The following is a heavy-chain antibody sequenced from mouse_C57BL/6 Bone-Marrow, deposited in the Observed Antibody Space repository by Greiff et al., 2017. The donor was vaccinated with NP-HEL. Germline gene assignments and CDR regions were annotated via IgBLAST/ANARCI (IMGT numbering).Heavy chain of an antibody. D-gene: IGHD2-3*01. CDR1: GYTFTNYW. CDR3: ARFDGYYGVDY. J-gene: IGHJ2*01. CDR2: IYPGGGYP. V-gene: IGHV1-63*01. Sequence: VKLMESGAELVRPGTSVKMSCKASGYTFTNYWIGWAKQRPGHGLEWIGDIYPGGGYPNYNEKFKGKATLTADKSSSTAYMQFSSLTSEDSAIYYCARFDGYYGVDYWGQGTTLTVSS.